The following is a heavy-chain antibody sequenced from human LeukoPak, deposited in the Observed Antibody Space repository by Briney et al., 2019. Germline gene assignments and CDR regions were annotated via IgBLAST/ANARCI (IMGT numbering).Heavy chain of an antibody. Sequence: PGGCLRLSCVASGFTFSSYSMNWVRQAAGKGLEWVSAMGTVGDTYYPGSVKGRFTISRENAKNSLYLQMNSLRAGDTAVYYCAREMGDKYSSSWALDLWGRGTLVTVSS. D-gene: IGHD6-13*01. CDR3: AREMGDKYSSSWALDL. CDR2: MGTVGDT. V-gene: IGHV3-13*01. CDR1: GFTFSSYS. J-gene: IGHJ2*01.